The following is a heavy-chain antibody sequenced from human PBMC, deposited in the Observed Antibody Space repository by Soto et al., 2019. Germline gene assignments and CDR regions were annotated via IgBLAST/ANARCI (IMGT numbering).Heavy chain of an antibody. CDR1: GFTFSSYA. Sequence: GGSLRLSCAASGFTFSSYAMSWVRQAPGKGLEGVSAISGSGGSTYYADSVKGRFTISRDNSKNTLYLQMNSLRAEDTAVYYCAKENVAARPYYYYYGMDVWGQGTTVTVSS. CDR3: AKENVAARPYYYYYGMDV. D-gene: IGHD6-6*01. J-gene: IGHJ6*02. CDR2: ISGSGGST. V-gene: IGHV3-23*01.